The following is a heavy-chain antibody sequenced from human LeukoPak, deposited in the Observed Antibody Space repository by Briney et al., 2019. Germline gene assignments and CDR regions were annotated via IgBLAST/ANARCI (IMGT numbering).Heavy chain of an antibody. D-gene: IGHD3-10*01. CDR2: IYYSGSA. V-gene: IGHV4-31*03. J-gene: IGHJ4*02. CDR1: GGAIGSDGYY. Sequence: PSETLSLTCSVSGGAIGSDGYYWNWIRQHPGKGLKWIGYIYYSGSASYNPSLKSRVTISVDTSKNQFSLRLSSVTAADTAVYYCARGRFYGFSGDSWGQGSLVTVSS. CDR3: ARGRFYGFSGDS.